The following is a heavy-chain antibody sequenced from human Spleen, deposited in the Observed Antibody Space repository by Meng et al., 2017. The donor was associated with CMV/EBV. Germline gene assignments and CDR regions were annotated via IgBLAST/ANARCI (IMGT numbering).Heavy chain of an antibody. CDR2: IRYDGSSK. CDR3: AKASPLFYDFWSGLRGDYYNYGMDV. CDR1: GFTFSNNG. D-gene: IGHD3-3*01. Sequence: GESLKISCAASGFTFSNNGMHWVRRAPGKGLEWVAFIRYDGSSKYYADSVKGRFTISRDNSKNTLFVQMNSLTTEDTAVYYCAKASPLFYDFWSGLRGDYYNYGMDVWGQGTTVTVSS. J-gene: IGHJ6*02. V-gene: IGHV3-30*02.